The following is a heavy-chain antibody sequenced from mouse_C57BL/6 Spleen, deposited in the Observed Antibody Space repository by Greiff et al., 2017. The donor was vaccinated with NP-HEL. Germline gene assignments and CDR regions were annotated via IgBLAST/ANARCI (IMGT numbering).Heavy chain of an antibody. CDR1: GYTFTSYW. D-gene: IGHD1-1*01. V-gene: IGHV1-50*01. CDR3: ARGDYYGSSPLFDY. CDR2: IDPSDSYT. Sequence: QVQLKQSGAELVKPGASVKLSCKASGYTFTSYWMQWVKQRPGQGLEWIGEIDPSDSYTNYNQKFKGKATLTVDTSSSTAYMQLSSLTSEDSAVYYCARGDYYGSSPLFDYWGQGTTLTVSS. J-gene: IGHJ2*01.